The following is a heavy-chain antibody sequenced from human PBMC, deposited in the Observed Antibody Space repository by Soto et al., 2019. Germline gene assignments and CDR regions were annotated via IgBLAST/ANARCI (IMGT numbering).Heavy chain of an antibody. CDR3: ARSGYSSSDFDH. CDR1: GGPFSGGGYY. CDR2: ILQNGDT. J-gene: IGHJ4*01. D-gene: IGHD6-13*01. Sequence: SETLSLTCTVSGGPFSGGGYYWSWIRQAPGKGLEWIGYILQNGDTSYNPPLKSRVTISTDTSKRQFSLKLSSVTAADTAVYYCARSGYSSSDFDHWGQGTLVTVSS. V-gene: IGHV4-31*03.